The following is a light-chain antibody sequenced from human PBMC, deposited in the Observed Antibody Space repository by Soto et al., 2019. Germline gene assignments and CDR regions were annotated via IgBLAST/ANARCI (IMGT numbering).Light chain of an antibody. CDR3: QVWDTNYDQVI. CDR2: YNS. J-gene: IGLJ7*01. CDR1: NIGSKS. Sequence: SSELTQPPSLSVAPGKTARITCGGDNIGSKSVHWYQQKPGQAPVLVIYYNSDRPSVIPERFSGSNSENTATLTISRVEAGDEADYYCQVWDTNYDQVIFGGGTQLTVL. V-gene: IGLV3-21*04.